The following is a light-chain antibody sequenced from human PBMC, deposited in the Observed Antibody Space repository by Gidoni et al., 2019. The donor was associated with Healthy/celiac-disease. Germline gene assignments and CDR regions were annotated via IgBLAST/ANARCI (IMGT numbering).Light chain of an antibody. J-gene: IGKJ3*01. CDR1: QSVSSSY. Sequence: EIVFTQSPGTLSLSPGERATLSCRASQSVSSSYLAWYQQKPGQAPRLLSYGASSRATGIPDRCSGSGSGTDFTLNISRLEPEDFAVYYCQLGVTFGPGTKVDIK. CDR3: QLGVT. CDR2: GAS. V-gene: IGKV3-20*01.